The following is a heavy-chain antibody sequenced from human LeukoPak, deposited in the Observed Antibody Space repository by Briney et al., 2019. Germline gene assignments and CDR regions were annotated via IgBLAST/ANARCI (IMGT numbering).Heavy chain of an antibody. V-gene: IGHV3-30*01. CDR2: ISYDGSNK. CDR1: GFTFSSYA. D-gene: IGHD6-13*01. CDR3: ARDNWYSSSWYWTGDWFDP. J-gene: IGHJ5*02. Sequence: GGSLRLSCAASGFTFSSYAMHWVRQAPGKGLEWVAVISYDGSNKYYADSGKGRFTISRDNSKNTLYLQMNSLRAEDTAVYYCARDNWYSSSWYWTGDWFDPWGQGTLVTVSS.